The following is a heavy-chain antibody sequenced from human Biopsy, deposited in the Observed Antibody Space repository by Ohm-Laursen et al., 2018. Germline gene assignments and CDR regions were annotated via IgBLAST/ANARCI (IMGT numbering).Heavy chain of an antibody. CDR1: GYTFTAFS. CDR3: ARGRRHCSGTCSRWYFDL. V-gene: IGHV1-2*02. CDR2: INPKSGDT. Sequence: SVKVSCKPSGYTFTAFSVHWLRQASGQGLEWLGWINPKSGDTDYPQNFQGRASMTRDTSISTAYMDLSRLRSDDTAVYYCARGRRHCSGTCSRWYFDLWGRGTLVTVSS. D-gene: IGHD2-2*01. J-gene: IGHJ2*01.